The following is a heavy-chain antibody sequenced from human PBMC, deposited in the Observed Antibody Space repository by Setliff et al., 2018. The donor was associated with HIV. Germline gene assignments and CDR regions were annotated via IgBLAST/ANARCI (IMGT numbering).Heavy chain of an antibody. CDR1: GLTFSNAW. CDR3: ATAPGYYDSSPFDW. CDR2: IKSKTDGGTA. J-gene: IGHJ4*02. Sequence: SLRLSCAASGLTFSNAWMNWVRQAPGKGLEWVGRIKSKTDGGTADYAAPVRGRFTFSRDDSKNTVYLQMNSLKTEDTAVYYCATAPGYYDSSPFDWWGPGTLVTV. V-gene: IGHV3-15*07. D-gene: IGHD3-22*01.